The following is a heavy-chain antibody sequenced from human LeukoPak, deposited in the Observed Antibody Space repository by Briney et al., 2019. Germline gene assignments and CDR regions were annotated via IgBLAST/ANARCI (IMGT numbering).Heavy chain of an antibody. Sequence: GGSLRLSCAASGFTFSDYYMSWIRQAPGKGLEWVSYISSSGSTIYYADSVKGRFTISRDNAKNSLYLQMNSLRAEDTAVYYCARDRCSSTSCYALDDAFDIWGQGTMVTVSS. D-gene: IGHD2-2*01. CDR1: GFTFSDYY. CDR2: ISSSGSTI. J-gene: IGHJ3*02. CDR3: ARDRCSSTSCYALDDAFDI. V-gene: IGHV3-11*04.